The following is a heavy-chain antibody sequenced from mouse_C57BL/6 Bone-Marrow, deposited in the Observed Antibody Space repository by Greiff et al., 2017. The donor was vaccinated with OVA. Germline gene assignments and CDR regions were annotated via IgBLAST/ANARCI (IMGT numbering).Heavy chain of an antibody. CDR1: GFNIKDDY. CDR2: IDPENGDT. D-gene: IGHD5-5*01. CDR3: TTDLPLAMDY. J-gene: IGHJ4*01. V-gene: IGHV14-4*01. Sequence: VQLQQSGAELVRPGASVKLSCTASGFNIKDDYMHWVKQRPEQGLEWIGWIDPENGDTEYASKSQGKATITADTSSNTAYLQLSSLTSEDTAVYYCTTDLPLAMDYWGQGTSVTVSS.